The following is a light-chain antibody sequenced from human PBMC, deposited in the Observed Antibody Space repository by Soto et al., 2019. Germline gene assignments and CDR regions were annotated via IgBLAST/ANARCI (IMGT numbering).Light chain of an antibody. CDR1: QSLLKSSTKHGY. J-gene: IGKJ1*01. Sequence: FVMTHSPDSLAVSLGESSTITCKSIQSLLKSSTKHGYLAWYQQKPGQPPKLLFYWASTRESGVPDRFSGSGSGTDFTLTISSLQAEDVAVYYCQQYYTPSWTFGQGTKVDIK. CDR2: WAS. V-gene: IGKV4-1*01. CDR3: QQYYTPSWT.